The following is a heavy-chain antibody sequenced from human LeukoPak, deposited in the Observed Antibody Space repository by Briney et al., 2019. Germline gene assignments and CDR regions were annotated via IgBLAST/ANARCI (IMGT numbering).Heavy chain of an antibody. CDR2: IYSGGST. Sequence: GGFLRLSCAASGFTVSSNYMSWVRQAPGKGLEWVSVIYSGGSTYYADSVKGRFTISRDNSKNTLYLQMNSLRAEDTAVYYCAREESVGARDAFDIWGQGTMVTVSS. J-gene: IGHJ3*02. CDR1: GFTVSSNY. D-gene: IGHD1-26*01. V-gene: IGHV3-53*01. CDR3: AREESVGARDAFDI.